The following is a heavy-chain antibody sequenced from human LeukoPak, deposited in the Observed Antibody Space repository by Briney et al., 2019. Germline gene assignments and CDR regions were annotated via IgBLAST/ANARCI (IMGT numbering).Heavy chain of an antibody. CDR2: LKQDGSEK. J-gene: IGHJ4*02. CDR3: AGGDCSGGSCYLSLTAIDY. V-gene: IGHV3-7*04. CDR1: GVTFKNYE. Sequence: GGSLRLSRAASGVTFKNYEMNCVRHAPEKGLEGVANLKQDGSEKYYVDSVKGRFTIYRDNAKNSLYLQMHSLRAEDTAVYSCAGGDCSGGSCYLSLTAIDYWGRGTLVIVFS. D-gene: IGHD2-15*01.